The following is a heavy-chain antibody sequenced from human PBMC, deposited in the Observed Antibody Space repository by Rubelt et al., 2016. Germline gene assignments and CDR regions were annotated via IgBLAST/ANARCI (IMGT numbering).Heavy chain of an antibody. CDR3: TTDTNYDTLTGLDY. V-gene: IGHV3-15*01. CDR2: KTDGGTT. J-gene: IGHJ4*02. D-gene: IGHD3-9*01. Sequence: KTDGGTTDYAAPVKGRFTISRDDSKNTLYLQMNSLKTEDTAVYYCTTDTNYDTLTGLDYWGQGTLVTVSS.